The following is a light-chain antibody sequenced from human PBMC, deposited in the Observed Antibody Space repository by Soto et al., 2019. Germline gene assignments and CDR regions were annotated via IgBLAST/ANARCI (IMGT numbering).Light chain of an antibody. CDR2: DAS. V-gene: IGKV1-5*01. CDR1: QSISSW. Sequence: DIQMTQSPSTLSASLLDRVTITCRSSQSISSWLAWYQQKPGKAPKVLIYDASSLESGVPSRFSGSGSGTEFTLTISSLQPDDFATYYCQQYNSYSTFGQGTKVDI. J-gene: IGKJ1*01. CDR3: QQYNSYST.